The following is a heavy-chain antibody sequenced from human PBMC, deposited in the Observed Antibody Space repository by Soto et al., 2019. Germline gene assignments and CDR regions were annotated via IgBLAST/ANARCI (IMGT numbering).Heavy chain of an antibody. Sequence: QVQLQQWGAGLLKPSETLSLTCAVYGGSFSSYYWTWIRQPPGMGLEWIGEINPSGSTNYNPSLKSRVTISVHTSKNQFSLRLTSVTAADTAVYYCARGDSRYSGLWGQGVLVTVSS. CDR1: GGSFSSYY. V-gene: IGHV4-34*01. CDR2: INPSGST. CDR3: ARGDSRYSGL. D-gene: IGHD5-12*01. J-gene: IGHJ4*02.